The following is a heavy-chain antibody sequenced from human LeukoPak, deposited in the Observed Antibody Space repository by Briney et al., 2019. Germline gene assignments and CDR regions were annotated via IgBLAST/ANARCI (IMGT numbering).Heavy chain of an antibody. CDR1: GFTFSNYW. CDR2: MNPDGSDI. Sequence: GGSLRLSCVASGFTFSNYWMYWARHAPGKGLVWVSRMNPDGSDINYADSVKGRFTISRDNAKNTLYLRMSGLPAEDTAVYYCARADNWDSVGFWGQGTLVTVSS. J-gene: IGHJ4*02. V-gene: IGHV3-74*01. CDR3: ARADNWDSVGF. D-gene: IGHD1-20*01.